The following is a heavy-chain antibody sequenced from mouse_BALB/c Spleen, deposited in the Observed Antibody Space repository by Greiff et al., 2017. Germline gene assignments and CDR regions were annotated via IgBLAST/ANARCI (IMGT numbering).Heavy chain of an antibody. CDR3: ARGYYGSSYRYAMDY. D-gene: IGHD1-1*01. CDR2: IWAGGST. J-gene: IGHJ4*01. CDR1: GFSLTSYG. V-gene: IGHV2-9*02. Sequence: VQLVESGPGLVAPSQSLSITCTVSGFSLTSYGVHWVRQPPGKGLEWLGVIWAGGSTNYNSALMSRLSISKDNSKSQVFLKMNSLQTDDTAMYYCARGYYGSSYRYAMDYWGQGTSVTVSS.